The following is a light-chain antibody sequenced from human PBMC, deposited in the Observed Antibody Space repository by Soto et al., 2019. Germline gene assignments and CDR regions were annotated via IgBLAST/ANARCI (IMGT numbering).Light chain of an antibody. CDR2: GAS. CDR3: QQYGSSPRT. J-gene: IGKJ1*01. CDR1: QSVSSSY. V-gene: IGKV3-20*01. Sequence: EIGLTQSPGPLSLSPGERATLSCRASQSVSSSYLAWYQQKPGQAPRLLIYGASSRATGIPDWFSGSGSGTDFTLTISRLEAEDVAVYYCQQYGSSPRTFGQGTKVEIK.